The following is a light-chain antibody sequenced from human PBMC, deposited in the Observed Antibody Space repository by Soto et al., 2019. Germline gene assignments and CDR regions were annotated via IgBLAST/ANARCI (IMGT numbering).Light chain of an antibody. CDR2: VNNDGSH. V-gene: IGLV4-69*01. CDR1: SLDSSYA. Sequence: QLVLTQSPSASASLGASVKLTCTLSSLDSSYAIAWHQQQPEKGPRYLMKVNNDGSHSKGDGIPDRFSGSSSGAERYLTISSLQSEDEADYYCQTWGTGIRVFGGGTKLTAL. J-gene: IGLJ3*02. CDR3: QTWGTGIRV.